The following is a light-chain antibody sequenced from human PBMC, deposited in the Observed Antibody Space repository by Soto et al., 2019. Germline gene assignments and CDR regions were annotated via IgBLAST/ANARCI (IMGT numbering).Light chain of an antibody. CDR2: DTS. CDR3: QQRSGWPL. J-gene: IGKJ2*01. V-gene: IGKV3-11*01. CDR1: QSISNY. Sequence: EIVLTQSPATLSLSPGERATLSCRASQSISNYLAWYQHKPGQAPRLLIYDTSNRATGIPARFSGSGPGTDFTLTISSLEPEDFAVYYCQQRSGWPLFGQGTKLEIK.